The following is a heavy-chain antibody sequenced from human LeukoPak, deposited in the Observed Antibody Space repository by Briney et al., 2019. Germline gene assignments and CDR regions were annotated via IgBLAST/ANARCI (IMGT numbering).Heavy chain of an antibody. CDR3: AKGLGEFASAPDS. D-gene: IGHD6-6*01. CDR2: IFGNGVTT. J-gene: IGHJ5*01. Sequence: GGSQRLSCAASGFTISNFGMSWVRQAPGKGLEWVSAIFGNGVTTYYADSVKGRFIISRDNSQNRLFLQVNSLRVEDTAVYYCAKGLGEFASAPDSWGQGTLVTVSS. CDR1: GFTISNFG. V-gene: IGHV3-23*01.